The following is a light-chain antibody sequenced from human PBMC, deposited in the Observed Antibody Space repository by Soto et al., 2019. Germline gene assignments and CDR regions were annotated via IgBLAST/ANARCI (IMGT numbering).Light chain of an antibody. CDR3: SSYTSSSRVV. J-gene: IGLJ2*01. V-gene: IGLV2-14*01. Sequence: QSALTQPASVSGSPGQSITISCTGTSSDVGGYNYVSWYQQHPGKAPKLMIYEVSNRPSEVSNRFSGSKSGNTASLTISGLQAEDEADYYCSSYTSSSRVVFGGGTKLTVL. CDR2: EVS. CDR1: SSDVGGYNY.